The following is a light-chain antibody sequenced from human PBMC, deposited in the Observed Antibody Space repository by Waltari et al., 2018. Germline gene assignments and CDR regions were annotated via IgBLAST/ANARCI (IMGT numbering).Light chain of an antibody. CDR1: SSQVGRYHL. Sequence: QSALTQPASVSGSLGHSISIPCSGTSSQVGRYHLSPWYHQPPGEAPKLLIDDGLKRPSGISSRFSGSKSGNAASLTISALQPEDEGTYYCCSYASSSPRLIFGGGTELSVL. V-gene: IGLV2-23*01. J-gene: IGLJ2*01. CDR3: CSYASSSPRLI. CDR2: DGL.